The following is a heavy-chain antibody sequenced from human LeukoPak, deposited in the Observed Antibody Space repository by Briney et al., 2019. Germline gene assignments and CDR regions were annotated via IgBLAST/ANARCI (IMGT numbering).Heavy chain of an antibody. CDR3: ARAITFRSVSPPDY. CDR2: IYPGDSDT. CDR1: GYSFSTYW. J-gene: IGHJ4*02. Sequence: GESLKISCKASGYSFSTYWIGWVRQKPGKGLEWIGVIYPGDSDTRYSPSFRGQVTISADKSISTTYLQWTSLKASDTAMYYCARAITFRSVSPPDYWGQGTLVTVSS. D-gene: IGHD3-16*01. V-gene: IGHV5-51*01.